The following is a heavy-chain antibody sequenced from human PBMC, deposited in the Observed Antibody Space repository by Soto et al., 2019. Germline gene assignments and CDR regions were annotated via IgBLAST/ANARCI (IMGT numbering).Heavy chain of an antibody. D-gene: IGHD6-19*01. CDR1: GFTFSSYA. CDR3: ARDGMIAVAGTRGYYYYGMDV. V-gene: IGHV3-30-3*01. CDR2: ISYDGSNK. J-gene: IGHJ6*02. Sequence: LRLSCAASGFTFSSYAMHWVRQAPGNVLEWVAVISYDGSNKYYADSVKGRFTISRDNSKNTLYLQMNSLRAEDTAVYYCARDGMIAVAGTRGYYYYGMDVWGQGTTVTVSS.